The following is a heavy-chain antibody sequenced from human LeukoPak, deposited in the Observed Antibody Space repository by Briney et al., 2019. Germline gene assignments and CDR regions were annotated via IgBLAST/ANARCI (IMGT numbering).Heavy chain of an antibody. CDR2: IYYSKNT. D-gene: IGHD5-18*01. Sequence: SETLSLTCTVSGGSISSSSAYWGWIRQPPGKGLEWIGSIYYSKNTYYNPSLKSRVTISADTSKNQFSLTPGSVSATDTAVYYCVSPRGFSYGYFDYWGQGTLVAVSS. V-gene: IGHV4-39*01. CDR1: GGSISSSSAY. J-gene: IGHJ4*02. CDR3: VSPRGFSYGYFDY.